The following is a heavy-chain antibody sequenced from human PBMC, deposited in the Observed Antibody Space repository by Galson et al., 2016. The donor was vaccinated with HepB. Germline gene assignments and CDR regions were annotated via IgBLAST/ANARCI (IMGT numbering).Heavy chain of an antibody. V-gene: IGHV4-39*01. CDR1: NGSTSSGGHY. CDR3: ARLDWGTLYTFDP. Sequence: SETLSLTCSVSNGSTSSGGHYWNWIRQQPGKGLEWIGTIHFSGSTSNNPSLKSRGTISVDTSKNQFSLKLSSVTAADTAVYYCARLDWGTLYTFDPWGQGTLVTVSS. J-gene: IGHJ5*02. CDR2: IHFSGST. D-gene: IGHD1-1*01.